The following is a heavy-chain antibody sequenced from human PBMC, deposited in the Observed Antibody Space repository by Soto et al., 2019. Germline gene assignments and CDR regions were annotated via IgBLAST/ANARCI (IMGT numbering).Heavy chain of an antibody. CDR2: AYYSGSF. Sequence: PAETLSLTCAVSGFTVSRDSHYWSWIQQAPEKGLECIGYAYYSGSFNYPPSLRSRATILVDTSKNQFSLTLTSVTDADTAVYYCPRAGIIMYYFDTWGQGTPVTVSS. CDR1: GFTVSRDSHY. CDR3: PRAGIIMYYFDT. J-gene: IGHJ4*02. D-gene: IGHD3-22*01. V-gene: IGHV4-61*01.